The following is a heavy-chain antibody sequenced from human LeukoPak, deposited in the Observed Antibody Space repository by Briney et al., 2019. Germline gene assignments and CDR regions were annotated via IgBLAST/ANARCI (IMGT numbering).Heavy chain of an antibody. D-gene: IGHD2-8*01. CDR3: ARDNGEWRLNWFDH. CDR2: IWDDGNNK. CDR1: GFTFTSYG. Sequence: GRSLRLSCAASGFTFTSYGIHWVRQAPGKGLDWVALIWDDGNNKYYADSVKGRFTISRDNSKNTLYLQMNSLRAEDTAVYYCARDNGEWRLNWFDHWGQGTLVTVSS. J-gene: IGHJ5*02. V-gene: IGHV3-33*01.